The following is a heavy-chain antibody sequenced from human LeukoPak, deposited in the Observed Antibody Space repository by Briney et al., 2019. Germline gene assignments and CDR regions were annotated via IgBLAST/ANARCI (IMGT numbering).Heavy chain of an antibody. J-gene: IGHJ4*02. CDR3: AIANGGIEAAIDY. D-gene: IGHD6-13*01. CDR1: GGPIGSSRHS. V-gene: IGHV4-39*01. Sequence: SETLSLTCSVSGGPIGSSRHSWVWIRQPPGEGLEWIGIFYCGGSTYYNPSLKSRVTISVDTSETQFSLELSSVTAADTAVYYCAIANGGIEAAIDYWGQGTLVTVSS. CDR2: FYCGGST.